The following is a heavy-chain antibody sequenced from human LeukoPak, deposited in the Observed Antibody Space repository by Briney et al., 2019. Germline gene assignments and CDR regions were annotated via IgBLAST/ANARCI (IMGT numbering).Heavy chain of an antibody. CDR3: ARTITIFGVVTDYYFDY. V-gene: IGHV1-69*05. CDR2: IISIFGTA. CDR1: GGTFSSYA. Sequence: GASVKVSCKASGGTFSSYAISWVRQAPGQGLEWMGGIISIFGTANYAQKFQGRVTITTDESTSTAYMELSSLRSEDTAVYYCARTITIFGVVTDYYFDYWGQGTLVTVSS. D-gene: IGHD3-3*01. J-gene: IGHJ4*02.